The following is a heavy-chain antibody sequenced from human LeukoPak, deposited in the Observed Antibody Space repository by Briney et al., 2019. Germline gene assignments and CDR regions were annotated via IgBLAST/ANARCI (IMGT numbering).Heavy chain of an antibody. J-gene: IGHJ4*02. CDR3: VGVKGGYSSFDY. CDR1: GGSFSGYY. V-gene: IGHV4-34*01. Sequence: SETLSLTCAVYGGSFSGYYWSWIRQPPGKGLEWIGEINHSGSTNYNPSLKSRVTISVDTSKNQFSLKLSSVTAADTAVYYCVGVKGGYSSFDYWGQGTLVTVSS. CDR2: INHSGST. D-gene: IGHD6-25*01.